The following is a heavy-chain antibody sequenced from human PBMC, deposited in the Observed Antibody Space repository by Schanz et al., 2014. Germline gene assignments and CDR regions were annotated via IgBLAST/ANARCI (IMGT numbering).Heavy chain of an antibody. V-gene: IGHV3-23*01. CDR2: IGTSGGT. D-gene: IGHD3-10*01. CDR3: ARGGFGEVSYFDY. Sequence: EVQLLESGGGLVQPGGSLRLSCAASGFNFNNFAMTWVRQAPGKGLEWVSTIGTSGGTNYAESVKGRFTISRDNSKNTLYLQMNSLRPEDTAVYYCARGGFGEVSYFDYWGQGTLVTVSS. J-gene: IGHJ4*02. CDR1: GFNFNNFA.